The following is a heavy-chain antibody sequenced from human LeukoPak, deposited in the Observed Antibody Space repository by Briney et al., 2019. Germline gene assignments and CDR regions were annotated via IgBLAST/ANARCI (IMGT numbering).Heavy chain of an antibody. J-gene: IGHJ4*02. V-gene: IGHV3-21*01. Sequence: PGGSLRLSCAAAGFSFSAYSMNWVRQTPGKGLEWVSSISRTSTYIYYADSVKGRFTLSRDNGKNSLFLQMNSLRAEDTAVYYCARDQGHFDYWGQGTLVTVSS. CDR3: ARDQGHFDY. CDR1: GFSFSAYS. CDR2: ISRTSTYI.